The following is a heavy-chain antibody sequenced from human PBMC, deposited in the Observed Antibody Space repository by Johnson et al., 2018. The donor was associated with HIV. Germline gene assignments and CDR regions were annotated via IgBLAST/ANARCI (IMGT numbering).Heavy chain of an antibody. Sequence: VQLVESGGGLVKPGGSLRLSCAASGFTFSNAWMSWVRQAPGKGLEWVGRIKSKTDGETTDYAAPVKGRFTISRDDSKNTLYLQMNSLRAEDTALYYCARSSGSYWRGTFDIWGQGTMVTVSS. CDR1: GFTFSNAW. D-gene: IGHD1-26*01. CDR2: IKSKTDGETT. CDR3: ARSSGSYWRGTFDI. J-gene: IGHJ3*02. V-gene: IGHV3-15*05.